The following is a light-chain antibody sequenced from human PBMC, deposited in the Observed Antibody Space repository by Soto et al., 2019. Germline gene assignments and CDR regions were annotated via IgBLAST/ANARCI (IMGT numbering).Light chain of an antibody. J-gene: IGLJ1*01. CDR3: SSYRSSSTPLI. V-gene: IGLV2-14*01. CDR1: SSDVGGYNY. Sequence: QSALTQPASVSGSPGQSITISCTGTSSDVGGYNYVSWYQQHPGKAPKLVIYEVSNRPSGVSNRFSGSKSGNTASLTISGLQAEDEADYYCSSYRSSSTPLIFGTGTKLTVL. CDR2: EVS.